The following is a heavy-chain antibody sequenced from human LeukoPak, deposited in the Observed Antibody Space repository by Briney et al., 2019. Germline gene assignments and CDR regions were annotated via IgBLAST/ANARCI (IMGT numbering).Heavy chain of an antibody. D-gene: IGHD2-2*01. CDR3: ARHPGYCSSTSCYRGEAFDI. J-gene: IGHJ3*02. CDR1: GGSISSSSYY. Sequence: PSETLSLTCTVSGGSISSSSYYWGWIRQPPGKGLEWIGSIYYSGSTYYNPSLKSRVTISVDTSKDQCSLKLSSVTAADTAVYYCARHPGYCSSTSCYRGEAFDIWGQGTMVTVSS. CDR2: IYYSGST. V-gene: IGHV4-39*01.